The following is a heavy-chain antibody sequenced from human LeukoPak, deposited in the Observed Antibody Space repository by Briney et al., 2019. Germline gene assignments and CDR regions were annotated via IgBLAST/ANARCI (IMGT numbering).Heavy chain of an antibody. D-gene: IGHD6-19*01. J-gene: IGHJ4*02. V-gene: IGHV3-48*04. CDR3: ARGPYTNGHYFDY. Sequence: AGGSLRLSCAASGFTFSTYWMSWVRQAPGKGLEWVSYISTSSTTIHYADSVKGRFTISRDNARNSLYLQMNSLRAEDTAVYYCARGPYTNGHYFDYWGQGTLATVSS. CDR2: ISTSSTTI. CDR1: GFTFSTYW.